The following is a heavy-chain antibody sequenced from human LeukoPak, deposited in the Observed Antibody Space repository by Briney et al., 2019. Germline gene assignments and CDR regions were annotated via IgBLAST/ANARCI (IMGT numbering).Heavy chain of an antibody. Sequence: SETLSLTCTVSGGSISSYYWSWIRQPPGKGLEWIGYIYYSGSTNYNPSLKSRVTISVDTSKNQFSLKLSSVTAADTAVYYCARLVGVGVGGYGMDVWGQGTTVTVSS. D-gene: IGHD3-10*01. CDR2: IYYSGST. V-gene: IGHV4-59*08. J-gene: IGHJ6*02. CDR3: ARLVGVGVGGYGMDV. CDR1: GGSISSYY.